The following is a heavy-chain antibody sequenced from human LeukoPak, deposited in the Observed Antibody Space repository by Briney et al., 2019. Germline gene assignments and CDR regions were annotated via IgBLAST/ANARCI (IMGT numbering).Heavy chain of an antibody. CDR3: ARQKWEQQGRDYYFYGLDV. CDR2: IYLYGTT. V-gene: IGHV4-4*02. Sequence: PSETLSLTCAVSAGSISSSNWWSWVRQSPVKGLEWIGEIYLYGTTNYNPSLKSRVTMSVDRSKNQFSQKLSSVTAADTAVYYCARQKWEQQGRDYYFYGLDVWGPGTTVTVSS. CDR1: AGSISSSNW. D-gene: IGHD1-26*01. J-gene: IGHJ6*02.